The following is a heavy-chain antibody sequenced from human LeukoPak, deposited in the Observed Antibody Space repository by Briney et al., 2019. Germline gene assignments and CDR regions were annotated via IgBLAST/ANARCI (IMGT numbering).Heavy chain of an antibody. CDR1: GSSPSTSGVE. Sequence: SGPTLATPPHTLTPTCTLSGSSPSTSGVEVGWIRQLPGKAVEWLALLYSSDDKRYSPSLKSRLTITKDTSKNQVVLTMTNMDPVDTATYYCALSTTVGSPFDYWGQGTLVTVSS. D-gene: IGHD1-1*01. CDR2: LYSSDDK. V-gene: IGHV2-5*01. CDR3: ALSTTVGSPFDY. J-gene: IGHJ4*02.